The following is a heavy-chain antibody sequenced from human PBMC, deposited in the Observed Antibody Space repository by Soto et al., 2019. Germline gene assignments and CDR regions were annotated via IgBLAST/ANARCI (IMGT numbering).Heavy chain of an antibody. CDR1: GGTFDNFI. CDR3: ARNRTYSSSLSQSSGMDV. V-gene: IGHV1-69*01. J-gene: IGHJ6*02. Sequence: QVQLVQSGAEVKEPGSSVRVSCKASGGTFDNFIMNWVRQTPGQGLEWMGGIVPMLGTPTYAEKFKGRVTISATGSTSTRDVEVTSLRSEDTAIYYCARNRTYSSSLSQSSGMDVWGQGTTVTVSS. CDR2: IVPMLGTP. D-gene: IGHD1-26*01.